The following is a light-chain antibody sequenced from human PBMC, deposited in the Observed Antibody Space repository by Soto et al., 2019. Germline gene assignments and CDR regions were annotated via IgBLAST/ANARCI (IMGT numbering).Light chain of an antibody. V-gene: IGLV4-69*01. Sequence: QLVLTQSPSASASLGASVKLTCTLSSGHSSFDIAWHQQQPEKGPRYLMKLNSDGSHRKGDGIPDRFSGSSSGAERYLTISSLQSDDEADYYCQTWGTGIQVFGGGTKVTVL. CDR2: LNSDGSH. CDR1: SGHSSFD. CDR3: QTWGTGIQV. J-gene: IGLJ2*01.